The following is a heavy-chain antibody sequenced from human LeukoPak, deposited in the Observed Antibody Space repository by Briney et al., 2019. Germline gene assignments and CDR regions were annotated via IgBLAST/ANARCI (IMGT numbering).Heavy chain of an antibody. CDR1: GFSFSNFG. Sequence: PGGSLRLSCTTSGFSFSNFGMHWVRQAPDKGLEWLAFIRHDGSNEYSADSVKGRLTISRDNSRSTLFLQMDNLRSEDTAIYYCARDLGIFGDFDYWGQGTLVIVSS. CDR3: ARDLGIFGDFDY. V-gene: IGHV3-30*02. J-gene: IGHJ4*02. D-gene: IGHD3-3*01. CDR2: IRHDGSNE.